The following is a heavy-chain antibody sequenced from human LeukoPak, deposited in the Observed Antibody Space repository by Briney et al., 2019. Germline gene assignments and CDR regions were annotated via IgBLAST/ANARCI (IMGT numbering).Heavy chain of an antibody. V-gene: IGHV3-7*01. Sequence: GGSLRLSCVVSGFTLSSDWMSWVRQAPWKGLEWVANIKKDGIEKYYVESVKGRFTISRDNAKNSLSLQMNSLRAEDTAVYYCARGRYSSRSGGYYFDIWGQGTLVTVSS. CDR1: GFTLSSDW. CDR2: IKKDGIEK. J-gene: IGHJ4*02. D-gene: IGHD2-2*01. CDR3: ARGRYSSRSGGYYFDI.